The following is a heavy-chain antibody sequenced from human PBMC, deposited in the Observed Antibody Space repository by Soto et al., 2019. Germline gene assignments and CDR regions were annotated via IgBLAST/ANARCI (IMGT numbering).Heavy chain of an antibody. CDR2: IYYSGST. Sequence: SETLSLTCTVSGGSISSSSYYWGWIRQPPGKGLEWIGSIYYSGSTYYNPSLKSRVTISVDTPKNQFSLKLSSVTAADTAVYDCARTQGSRGWLDPWGQGTLVTVSS. D-gene: IGHD2-2*01. CDR3: ARTQGSRGWLDP. CDR1: GGSISSSSYY. V-gene: IGHV4-39*01. J-gene: IGHJ5*02.